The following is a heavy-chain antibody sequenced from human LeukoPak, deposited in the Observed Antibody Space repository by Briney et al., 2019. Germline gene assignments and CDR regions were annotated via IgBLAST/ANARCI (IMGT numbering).Heavy chain of an antibody. V-gene: IGHV1-46*01. D-gene: IGHD1-14*01. J-gene: IGHJ4*02. CDR3: ARDNPGEYYFDY. CDR2: INPSGGST. Sequence: ASVKVSCKASGYTFTSYYMHWVRQAPGQGLEWMGIINPSGGSTSYAQKFQGRVTMTRDTSTSTVYMELSTLRSEDTAVYYCARDNPGEYYFDYWGQGTLVTVSS. CDR1: GYTFTSYY.